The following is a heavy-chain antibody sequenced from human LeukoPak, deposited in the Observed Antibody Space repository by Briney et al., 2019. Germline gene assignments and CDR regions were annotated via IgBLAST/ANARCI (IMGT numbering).Heavy chain of an antibody. CDR2: ISWNSGSI. CDR3: AKDKDIAAAGIDY. D-gene: IGHD6-13*01. J-gene: IGHJ4*02. Sequence: PGRSLRLSCAASGFTFDDYAMHWVRQAPGKGLEWVSGISWNSGSIGYADSVKGRFTISRDNAKNSLYLQMNSLRAEDTALYYCAKDKDIAAAGIDYWGQGTLVTVSS. V-gene: IGHV3-9*01. CDR1: GFTFDDYA.